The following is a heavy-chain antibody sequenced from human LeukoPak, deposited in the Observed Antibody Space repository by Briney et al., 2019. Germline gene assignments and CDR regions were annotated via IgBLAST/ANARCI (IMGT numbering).Heavy chain of an antibody. V-gene: IGHV1-46*01. D-gene: IGHD5-24*01. CDR1: GYTFTSYW. J-gene: IGHJ5*02. CDR3: ARDNSVRDEAWWFNP. CDR2: ISPSGGST. Sequence: ASVKVSCKAFGYTFTSYWMHWVRQAPGQGPEWMGVISPSGGSTIYAQKFKGRVTLTKDMSTSTDYLELSSLRSEDTAVYYCARDNSVRDEAWWFNPWGQGTLVTVSS.